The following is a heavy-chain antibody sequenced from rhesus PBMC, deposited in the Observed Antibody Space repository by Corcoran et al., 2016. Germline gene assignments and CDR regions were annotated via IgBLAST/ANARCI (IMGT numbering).Heavy chain of an antibody. CDR1: GYSFTSHW. CDR2: IDPSDSDT. V-gene: IGHV5-2*01. CDR3: AKGVIEYCTGSGCYGIDY. D-gene: IGHD2-21*01. Sequence: EVQLVQSGAEVKRPGESLKISCKTSGYSFTSHWISWVRRMPGKGLEWMGAIDPSDSDTIYSPSLQGPVPISADKSISTAYLQWSSLKASDTATYYCAKGVIEYCTGSGCYGIDYWGQGVLVTVSS. J-gene: IGHJ4*01.